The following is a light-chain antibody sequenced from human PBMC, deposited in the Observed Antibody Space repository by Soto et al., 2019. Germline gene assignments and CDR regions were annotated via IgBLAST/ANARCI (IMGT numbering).Light chain of an antibody. V-gene: IGKV3-20*01. CDR3: QQYGGSSRT. Sequence: EVVMTQSPATLSVSPGERATLSCRASQSVTSNYLAWYQQKPGQAPRLLIYGISTRATGVPDRFSGSGSGTDFTLTISRREPEDFAVYLCQQYGGSSRTFGLGTKVDIK. J-gene: IGKJ1*01. CDR1: QSVTSNY. CDR2: GIS.